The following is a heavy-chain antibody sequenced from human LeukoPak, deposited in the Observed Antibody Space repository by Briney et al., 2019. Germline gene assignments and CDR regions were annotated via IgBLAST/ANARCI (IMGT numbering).Heavy chain of an antibody. Sequence: KPSETLSLTXIVSGGAISTYYWSWIRQPPGKRLEWIGYVYYSGNTNYNPSLKSRVTISIDTSKNQFSLKLSSVTAADMAVYYCARVGNGHFDYWGQGTLVTVSS. V-gene: IGHV4-59*01. D-gene: IGHD2-8*01. J-gene: IGHJ4*02. CDR3: ARVGNGHFDY. CDR1: GGAISTYY. CDR2: VYYSGNT.